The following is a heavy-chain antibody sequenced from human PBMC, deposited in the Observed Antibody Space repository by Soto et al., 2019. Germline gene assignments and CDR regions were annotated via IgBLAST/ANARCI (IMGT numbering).Heavy chain of an antibody. V-gene: IGHV3-21*01. CDR2: IRGFSPYT. Sequence: GVSLRLPCISSGIDFSTHTMNWLRHAPGKGLEWVSGIRGFSPYTFYAESVKGRFTISRDNAKNSLYLQMNSLRAEDTAVYYCARDRGYDAHDYYYNAMDVWGQGTTVTVSS. J-gene: IGHJ6*02. D-gene: IGHD2-15*01. CDR3: ARDRGYDAHDYYYNAMDV. CDR1: GIDFSTHT.